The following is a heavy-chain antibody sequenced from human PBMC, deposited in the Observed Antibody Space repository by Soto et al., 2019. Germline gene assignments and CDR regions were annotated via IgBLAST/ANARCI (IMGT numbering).Heavy chain of an antibody. D-gene: IGHD4-17*01. J-gene: IGHJ4*02. Sequence: VKLSCKASGYTFTSYGISWVRQAPGQGLEWMGWISAYNGNTNYAQKLQGRVTMTTDTSTSTAYMELRSLRSDDTAVYYCATDLLDYPFDYWGQGTLVTVPS. CDR2: ISAYNGNT. V-gene: IGHV1-18*04. CDR1: GYTFTSYG. CDR3: ATDLLDYPFDY.